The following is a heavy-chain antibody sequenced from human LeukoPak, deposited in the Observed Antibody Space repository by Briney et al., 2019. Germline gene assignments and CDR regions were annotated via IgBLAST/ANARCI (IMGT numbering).Heavy chain of an antibody. J-gene: IGHJ4*02. D-gene: IGHD3-3*01. CDR1: GFTFSSYW. CDR3: ARVGKYYDFWSGYYPFDY. Sequence: GGSLRLSCAASGFTFSSYWMSWVRQAPGKGLEWVANIKQDGSEKYYVDSVKGRFTISRDNAKNSLYLQMNSLRAEDTAVYYCARVGKYYDFWSGYYPFDYWGQGTLVTVSS. V-gene: IGHV3-7*01. CDR2: IKQDGSEK.